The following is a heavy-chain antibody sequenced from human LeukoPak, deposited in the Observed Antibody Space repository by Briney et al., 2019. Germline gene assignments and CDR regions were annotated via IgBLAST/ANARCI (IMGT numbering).Heavy chain of an antibody. J-gene: IGHJ4*02. CDR2: ISSGSSTI. CDR1: RLTFSSYS. Sequence: GGSLRLSCAASRLTFSSYSMNWVRQAPGKGLEWISYISSGSSTIYYADSVKGRFTISRDNAKNSLYLHLSSLRAEDTAVYYCARAGSYYEGSQSWFDYWGRGNLVTVSA. D-gene: IGHD3-22*01. CDR3: ARAGSYYEGSQSWFDY. V-gene: IGHV3-48*01.